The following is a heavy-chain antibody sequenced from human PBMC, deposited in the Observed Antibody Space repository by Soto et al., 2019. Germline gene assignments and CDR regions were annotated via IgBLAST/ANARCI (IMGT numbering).Heavy chain of an antibody. D-gene: IGHD3-22*01. Sequence: ASVKVSCKASGFIFTNYWMHWVRQAPGQGLEWMGVINPNGRSTTYAQKFQGRFTMTRDTSTTTLYMELSSLKAEDTAVYYCARDQSAISGSYSYWWFDPWGQGTPVTVSS. CDR1: GFIFTNYW. CDR2: INPNGRST. J-gene: IGHJ5*02. V-gene: IGHV1-46*01. CDR3: ARDQSAISGSYSYWWFDP.